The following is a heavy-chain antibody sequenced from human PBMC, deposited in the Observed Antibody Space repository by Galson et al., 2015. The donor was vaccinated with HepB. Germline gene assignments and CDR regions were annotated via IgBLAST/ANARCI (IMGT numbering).Heavy chain of an antibody. CDR1: GFTFSSYA. Sequence: SLRLSCAASGFTFSSYAMHWVRQAPGKGLEYVSAISSNGGSTYYADSVKGRFTISRDNSKNTLYLQMSSLRAEDTAVYYCVKRAHCSSTSCYRYFDYWGQGTLVTVSS. CDR2: ISSNGGST. J-gene: IGHJ4*02. CDR3: VKRAHCSSTSCYRYFDY. V-gene: IGHV3-64D*06. D-gene: IGHD2-2*01.